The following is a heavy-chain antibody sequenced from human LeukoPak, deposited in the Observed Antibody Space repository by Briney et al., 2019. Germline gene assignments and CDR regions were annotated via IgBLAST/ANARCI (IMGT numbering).Heavy chain of an antibody. V-gene: IGHV3-48*04. CDR2: ISSTGGTI. CDR1: GFTFSSNS. J-gene: IGHJ4*02. D-gene: IGHD6-19*01. Sequence: GGSLRLSCAASGFTFSSNSMNWVRQAPGKGLEWVSYISSTGGTIYYADSMKGRFTISRDNAKNSLYLQMNSLRAEDTAVYYCARADSGWPGYFDYWGQGTLVTVSS. CDR3: ARADSGWPGYFDY.